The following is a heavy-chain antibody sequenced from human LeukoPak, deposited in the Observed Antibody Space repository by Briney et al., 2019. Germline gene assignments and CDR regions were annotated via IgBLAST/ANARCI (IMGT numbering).Heavy chain of an antibody. J-gene: IGHJ4*02. CDR2: IFPGDSET. Sequence: GESLEISCKDAGSNFVDYWIGGGREVAGRGQGGMAVIFPGDSETTYSPSFQRQVSISVDTSTNTAYLGWSSLKASDTAIYYCARQDLGDYGRNYFQSWGQGTLVTVSS. CDR1: GSNFVDYW. CDR3: ARQDLGDYGRNYFQS. V-gene: IGHV5-51*01. D-gene: IGHD4-17*01.